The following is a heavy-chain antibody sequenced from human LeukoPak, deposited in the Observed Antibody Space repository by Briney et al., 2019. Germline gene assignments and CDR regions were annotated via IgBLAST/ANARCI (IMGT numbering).Heavy chain of an antibody. CDR3: AREGGSYGTNWFDP. D-gene: IGHD1-26*01. Sequence: GASVKVSCKTSGYTFTGYGISWVRQAPGQGLEWMGGIIPIFGTANYAQKFQGRVTITADESTSTAYMELSSLRSEDTAVYYCAREGGSYGTNWFDPWGQGTLVTVSS. CDR1: GYTFTGYG. V-gene: IGHV1-69*13. CDR2: IIPIFGTA. J-gene: IGHJ5*02.